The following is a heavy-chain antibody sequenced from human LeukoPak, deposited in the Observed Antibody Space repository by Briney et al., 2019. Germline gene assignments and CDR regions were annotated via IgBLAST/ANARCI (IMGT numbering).Heavy chain of an antibody. CDR2: ISSSGSTI. J-gene: IGHJ3*02. V-gene: IGHV3-11*01. Sequence: GGSLRLSCAASGFTFSDYYMTWIRQAPVKGLEWVSYISSSGSTIYYADSVKGRFTISRDNAKNSLYLQMNSLRAEDTAVYYCAKRRYTYDAFDIWGQGTMVTVSS. CDR3: AKRRYTYDAFDI. D-gene: IGHD5-18*01. CDR1: GFTFSDYY.